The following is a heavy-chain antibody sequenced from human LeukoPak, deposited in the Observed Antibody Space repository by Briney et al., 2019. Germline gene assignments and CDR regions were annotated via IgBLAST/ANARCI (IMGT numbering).Heavy chain of an antibody. CDR1: GGSISSYY. V-gene: IGHV4-4*07. Sequence: PSETLSLTCTVSGGSISSYYWSWIRQPAGKGLEWIGRIYASGTTNYNPSLQSRVAISVDQSKNHFSLKLSSVTAADTAVYYCARLSNYYDSSGYYYTFDHWGQGTLVTVSS. D-gene: IGHD3-22*01. J-gene: IGHJ4*02. CDR3: ARLSNYYDSSGYYYTFDH. CDR2: IYASGTT.